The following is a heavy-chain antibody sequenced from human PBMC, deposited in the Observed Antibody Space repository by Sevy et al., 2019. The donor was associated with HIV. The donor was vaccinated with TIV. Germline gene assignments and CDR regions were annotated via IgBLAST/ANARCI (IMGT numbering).Heavy chain of an antibody. Sequence: GGSLRLSCAASGFTFSSYSMNWVRQAPGKGLEWVSYISSSSSTIYYADSVKGRFTISRDNAKNSLYLQMNSLRAEDTAVYYCARAARLPNYYYGMDVWGQGTTVTVSS. J-gene: IGHJ6*02. CDR2: ISSSSSTI. D-gene: IGHD4-17*01. CDR1: GFTFSSYS. V-gene: IGHV3-48*01. CDR3: ARAARLPNYYYGMDV.